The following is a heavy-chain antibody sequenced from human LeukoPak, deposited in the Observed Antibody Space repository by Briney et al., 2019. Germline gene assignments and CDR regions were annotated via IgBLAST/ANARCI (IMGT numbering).Heavy chain of an antibody. CDR1: GYTFTGYY. V-gene: IGHV1-2*02. Sequence: GASVKVSCKASGYTFTGYYMHWVRQAPGQGLEWMGWINPNSGGTNYAQKFQGRVTMTRDTSISTAYMELSRLRSDDTAVYYCASRPHCSSTSCYMGDAFDIWGQGTMVTVSS. D-gene: IGHD2-2*02. J-gene: IGHJ3*02. CDR2: INPNSGGT. CDR3: ASRPHCSSTSCYMGDAFDI.